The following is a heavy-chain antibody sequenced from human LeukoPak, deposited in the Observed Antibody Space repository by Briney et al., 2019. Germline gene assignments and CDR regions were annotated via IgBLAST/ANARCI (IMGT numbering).Heavy chain of an antibody. J-gene: IGHJ4*02. Sequence: SETLSLTCAVYGGSFSGYYWIWIRQPPGKGLEWIGEINHSGSTNYNPSLKSRVTISVETSKNQFSLKLSSGSDAEAVVYYCAGGRWGDPLDYWGQGTLVTVSS. CDR1: GGSFSGYY. V-gene: IGHV4-34*01. CDR3: AGGRWGDPLDY. D-gene: IGHD3-16*01. CDR2: INHSGST.